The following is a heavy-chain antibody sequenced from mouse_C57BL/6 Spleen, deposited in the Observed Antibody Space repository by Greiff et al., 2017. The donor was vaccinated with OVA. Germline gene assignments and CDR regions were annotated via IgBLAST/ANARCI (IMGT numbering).Heavy chain of an antibody. CDR1: GFTFSSYG. V-gene: IGHV5-6*01. CDR2: ISSGGSYT. CDR3: ARHSWFDY. Sequence: LQESGGDLVKPGGSLKLSCAASGFTFSSYGMSWVRQTPDKRLEWVATISSGGSYTYYPDSVKGRFTISRDNAKNTLYLQMSSLKSEDTAMYYCARHSWFDYWGQGTTLTVSS. D-gene: IGHD1-1*01. J-gene: IGHJ2*01.